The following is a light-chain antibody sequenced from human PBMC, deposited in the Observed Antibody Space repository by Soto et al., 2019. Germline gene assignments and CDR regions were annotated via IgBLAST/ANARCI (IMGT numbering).Light chain of an antibody. V-gene: IGKV3-20*01. J-gene: IGKJ5*01. CDR3: QQYCGSPAT. Sequence: EIVLTQSPGTLSLSPGERATLSCRASQSVRDNYLAWYQQRPGQPPRLLIYRASSRATGIPDRFSGSGSGTDFTLTISRLEPEAFLLYYCQQYCGSPATFGQGTRLEIK. CDR1: QSVRDNY. CDR2: RAS.